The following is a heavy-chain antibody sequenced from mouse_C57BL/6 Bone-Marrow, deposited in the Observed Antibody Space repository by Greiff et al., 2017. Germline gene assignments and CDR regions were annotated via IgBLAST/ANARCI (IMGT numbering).Heavy chain of an antibody. V-gene: IGHV5-2*01. CDR1: EYEFPSHD. D-gene: IGHD1-1*01. CDR2: INSDGGST. CDR3: ARLITTVVGGYFDV. Sequence: DVQLVESGGGLVQPGESLKLSCESNEYEFPSHDMSWVRKTPEKRLELVAAINSDGGSTYYPDTMERRFIISRDNTKKTLYLQMSSLRSEDTALYYCARLITTVVGGYFDVWGTGTTVTVSS. J-gene: IGHJ1*03.